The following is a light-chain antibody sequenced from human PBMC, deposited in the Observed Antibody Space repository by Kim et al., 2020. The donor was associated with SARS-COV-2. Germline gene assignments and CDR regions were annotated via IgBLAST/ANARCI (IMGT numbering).Light chain of an antibody. CDR3: MKGTHWPPT. Sequence: DVVLTQSPLSLPVTLGQPASISCRSSQSLVYSDGNTFLTWFHQRPGQSPRRLVYKVSSRDSGVPDRFSGSGSGTDFTLKISRVEAEDIGIYCCMKGTHWPPTFGQGTKVDIK. CDR1: QSLVYSDGNTF. V-gene: IGKV2-30*01. CDR2: KVS. J-gene: IGKJ1*01.